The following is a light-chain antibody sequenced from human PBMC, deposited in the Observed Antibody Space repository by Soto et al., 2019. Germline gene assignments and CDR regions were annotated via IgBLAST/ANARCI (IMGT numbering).Light chain of an antibody. J-gene: IGKJ5*01. CDR2: KVS. V-gene: IGKV2D-30*01. Sequence: DVVVTQSPLSLSVTLGQPASISCRCSQSLVYSDGRTYLTWFHQRPGQSPRRLIYKVSNLDSGVPDRFSGSGSGPVFTLKISRVEAEDVGLYYCMQGTHVPFIFGQGTRLEIK. CDR1: QSLVYSDGRTY. CDR3: MQGTHVPFI.